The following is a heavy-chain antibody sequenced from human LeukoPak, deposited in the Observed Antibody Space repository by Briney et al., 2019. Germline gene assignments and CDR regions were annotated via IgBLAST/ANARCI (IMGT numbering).Heavy chain of an antibody. Sequence: ASVKDSRQPSRYTPTSYDINWVRQATGQGREWMGRMNPNSGNTRYTQKFQGRVTMTRNNSISTAYMELSSLRPEDTAVYYCARSRTVAARNPFDFWGQGTLVTVSS. CDR1: RYTPTSYD. J-gene: IGHJ5*01. CDR2: MNPNSGNT. D-gene: IGHD6-6*01. V-gene: IGHV1-8*01. CDR3: ARSRTVAARNPFDF.